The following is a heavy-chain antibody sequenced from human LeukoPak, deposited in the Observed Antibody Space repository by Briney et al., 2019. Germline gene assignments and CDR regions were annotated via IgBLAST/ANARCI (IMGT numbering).Heavy chain of an antibody. V-gene: IGHV3-7*01. Sequence: GGSLRLSCAASGLIFSSYWMSWVRQAPGKGLEWVANIKKDGSEKYYVDSVKGRFTISRDNAKNSLYLQMNSLRANDTAVYHCARQETSSYNGAFDIWGQGTMVTVSS. CDR3: ARQETSSYNGAFDI. J-gene: IGHJ3*02. CDR1: GLIFSSYW. D-gene: IGHD1-26*01. CDR2: IKKDGSEK.